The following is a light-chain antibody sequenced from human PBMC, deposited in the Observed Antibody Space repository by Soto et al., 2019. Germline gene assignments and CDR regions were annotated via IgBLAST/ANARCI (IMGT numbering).Light chain of an antibody. CDR3: STWEDSLNGYV. V-gene: IGLV1-44*01. CDR2: SNY. J-gene: IGLJ1*01. Sequence: QPVLTQPPSASGTPGQRVTISCSGSNSNIGRNRVSWYQQLPGTAPKLLIYSNYQRPSGVPDRFSGSKSGTSASLAIRGLQSEDEADYYCSTWEDSLNGYVFGAGTKLTVL. CDR1: NSNIGRNR.